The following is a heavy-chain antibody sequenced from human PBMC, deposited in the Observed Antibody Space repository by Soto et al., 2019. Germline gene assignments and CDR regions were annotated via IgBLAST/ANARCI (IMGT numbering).Heavy chain of an antibody. D-gene: IGHD2-21*01. Sequence: SETLSLTSTVSGGSISSYYWSWIRQPPGKGLEWIGYIYYSGSTNYNPSLKSRVTISVDTSKNQFSLKLSSVTAADTAVYYCARGLWWAGTYYFDYWGQGTLVTVS. CDR3: ARGLWWAGTYYFDY. J-gene: IGHJ4*02. CDR1: GGSISSYY. V-gene: IGHV4-59*01. CDR2: IYYSGST.